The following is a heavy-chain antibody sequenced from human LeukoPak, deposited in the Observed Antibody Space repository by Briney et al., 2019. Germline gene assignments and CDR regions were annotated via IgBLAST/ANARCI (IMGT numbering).Heavy chain of an antibody. CDR3: ASTTIAVAPPGDY. Sequence: ASVKVSCKVSGYTLTELSMHWVRQAPGKGLEWMGGFDPEDGETIYAQKFQGRVTMTEDTSTDTAYMELSSLRSDDTAVYYCASTTIAVAPPGDYWGQGTLVTVSS. D-gene: IGHD6-19*01. CDR2: FDPEDGET. J-gene: IGHJ4*02. CDR1: GYTLTELS. V-gene: IGHV1-24*01.